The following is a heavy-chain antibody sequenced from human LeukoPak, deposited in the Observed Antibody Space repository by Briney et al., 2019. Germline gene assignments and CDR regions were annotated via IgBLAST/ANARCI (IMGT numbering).Heavy chain of an antibody. CDR1: GYTFTGYY. D-gene: IGHD5-12*01. Sequence: ASVKVSCKASGYTFTGYYMHWVRQAPGQGLEWIGWINPNNGGTNYAQKFQGRVTMTRDTSISTAYMELSRLTSDDTAVYYCASRGAGGYDFDYWGQGTLVTVSS. CDR3: ASRGAGGYDFDY. V-gene: IGHV1-2*02. J-gene: IGHJ4*02. CDR2: INPNNGGT.